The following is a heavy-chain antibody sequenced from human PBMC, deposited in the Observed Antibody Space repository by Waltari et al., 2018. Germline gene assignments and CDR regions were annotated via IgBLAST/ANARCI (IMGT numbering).Heavy chain of an antibody. CDR3: ARDSNGPVVVAASGWFDP. Sequence: QVQLQESGPGLVKPSETLSLPCPVSGGSISSYYWSWIRQPAGRGLEWIGRIYTSGSTNYNPSLKSRVTMSVDTSKNQFSLKLSSVTAADTAVYYCARDSNGPVVVAASGWFDPWGQGTLVTVSS. CDR2: IYTSGST. J-gene: IGHJ5*02. V-gene: IGHV4-4*07. CDR1: GGSISSYY. D-gene: IGHD2-15*01.